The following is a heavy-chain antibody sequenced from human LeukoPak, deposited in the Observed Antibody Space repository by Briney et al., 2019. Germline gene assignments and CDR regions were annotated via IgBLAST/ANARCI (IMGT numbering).Heavy chain of an antibody. CDR3: ARMTSSGWYAAGYYFDY. J-gene: IGHJ4*02. Sequence: SETLSLTCTVSGYSISSAYYWGWIRQSPGKGLEWIGSFHYSGSTSYNPSLKSRVTISVDTSKNQFSLKMSSVTAADTAVYYCARMTSSGWYAAGYYFDYWGQGTLVTVSS. D-gene: IGHD6-19*01. CDR2: FHYSGST. V-gene: IGHV4-38-2*02. CDR1: GYSISSAYY.